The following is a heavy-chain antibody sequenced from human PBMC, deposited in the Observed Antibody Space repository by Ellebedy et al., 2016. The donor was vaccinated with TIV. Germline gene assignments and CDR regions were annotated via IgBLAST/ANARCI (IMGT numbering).Heavy chain of an antibody. CDR3: TRPDGLQVFDY. CDR2: IRSKAYGGTT. Sequence: GESLKLSCTASGFTFGDYGMGWFRQAPGKGLEWVGFIRSKAYGGTTEYAASVRGRFTISRDDSKSIAYLQMNRLKTEDTAVYYCTRPDGLQVFDYWGQGTLVTVSS. CDR1: GFTFGDYG. D-gene: IGHD3/OR15-3a*01. V-gene: IGHV3-49*03. J-gene: IGHJ4*02.